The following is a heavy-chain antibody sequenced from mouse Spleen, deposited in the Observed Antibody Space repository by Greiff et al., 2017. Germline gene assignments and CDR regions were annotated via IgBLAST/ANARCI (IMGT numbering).Heavy chain of an antibody. Sequence: DVQLVESGPGLVKPSQSLSLTCTVTGYSITSDYAWNWIRQFPGNKLEWMGYISYSGSTSYNPSLKSRISITRDTSKNQFFLQLNSVTTEDTATYYCARETTAYYFDYWGQGTTLTVSS. J-gene: IGHJ2*01. V-gene: IGHV3-2*02. CDR1: GYSITSDYA. CDR3: ARETTAYYFDY. D-gene: IGHD1-2*01. CDR2: ISYSGST.